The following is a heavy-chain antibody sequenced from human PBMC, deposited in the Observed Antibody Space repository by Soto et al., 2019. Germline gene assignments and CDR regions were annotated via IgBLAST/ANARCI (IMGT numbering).Heavy chain of an antibody. J-gene: IGHJ4*02. CDR1: GGSFSGYY. CDR2: INHSGST. CDR3: ARGRPRGYSYGYQPY. Sequence: QVQLQQWGAGLLKPSEPLSLTCAVYGGSFSGYYGSWIPQPPGKGLEWIGEINHSGSTNYNPSLKSRVTISVDTSKNQFSLKLSSVTAADTAVYYCARGRPRGYSYGYQPYWCQGTLVTVSS. D-gene: IGHD5-18*01. V-gene: IGHV4-34*01.